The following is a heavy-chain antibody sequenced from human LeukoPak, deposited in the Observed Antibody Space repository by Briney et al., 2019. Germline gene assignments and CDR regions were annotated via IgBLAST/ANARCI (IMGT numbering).Heavy chain of an antibody. Sequence: ASVKVSCKASGYTFTGYYMHWVRQAPGQGLEWMGWINPNSGGTNYAQKFQGRVTMTRDTSISTAYMELSRLRSDDTAVYYCARDSDYGDYGLVVDYWGQGTLVTVSS. V-gene: IGHV1-2*02. CDR1: GYTFTGYY. J-gene: IGHJ4*02. D-gene: IGHD4-17*01. CDR3: ARDSDYGDYGLVVDY. CDR2: INPNSGGT.